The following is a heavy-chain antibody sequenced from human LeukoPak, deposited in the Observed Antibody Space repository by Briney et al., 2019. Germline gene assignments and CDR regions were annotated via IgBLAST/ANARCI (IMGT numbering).Heavy chain of an antibody. D-gene: IGHD5-18*01. CDR1: GFTFSNYW. Sequence: GGFLRLSCAASGFTFSNYWMHWVRQAPGKGLVWVSRINSDDSSTSYADSVKGRFTISRDNAKNTLYLQMNSLRAEDTAVYYCARDPHGYWWFDPWGQGTLVTVSS. CDR2: INSDDSST. J-gene: IGHJ5*02. CDR3: ARDPHGYWWFDP. V-gene: IGHV3-74*01.